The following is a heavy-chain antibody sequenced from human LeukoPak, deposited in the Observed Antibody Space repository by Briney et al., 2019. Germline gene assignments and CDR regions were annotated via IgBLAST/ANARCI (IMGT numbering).Heavy chain of an antibody. CDR2: IYYSGST. Sequence: PSETLSLTCTVSGGSISSHYWSWIRQPPGKGLEWIGYIYYSGSTNYNPSLKSRVTISVDTSKNQFSLKLSSVTAADTAVYYCARDNFMVRGGVDPWGQGTLVTVSS. J-gene: IGHJ5*02. CDR3: ARDNFMVRGGVDP. CDR1: GGSISSHY. V-gene: IGHV4-59*11. D-gene: IGHD3-10*01.